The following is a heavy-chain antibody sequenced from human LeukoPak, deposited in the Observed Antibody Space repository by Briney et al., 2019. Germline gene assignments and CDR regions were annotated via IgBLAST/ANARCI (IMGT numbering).Heavy chain of an antibody. J-gene: IGHJ6*04. CDR2: IYYSGSA. D-gene: IGHD3-10*01. V-gene: IGHV4-39*01. CDR1: GGPITRDNYY. CDR3: ARRQSGTMMEV. Sequence: SETLSLTCTVPGGPITRDNYYWIWIRLPSEKGLEWIGTIYYSGSAYYNPSLQSRVTISIDPSNNQFSLRLSSVTAADTAVYYCARRQSGTMMEVWGKGTTVTISS.